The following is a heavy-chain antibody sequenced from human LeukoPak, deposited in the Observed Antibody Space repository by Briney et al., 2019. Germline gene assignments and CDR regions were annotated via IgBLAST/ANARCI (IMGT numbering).Heavy chain of an antibody. CDR3: ASGYCSSTSCYHDAFDI. D-gene: IGHD2-2*03. CDR2: IYYSGSI. J-gene: IGHJ3*02. Sequence: SETLSLTCTVSGGSISSYYWSWIRQPPGKGLEWIGYIYYSGSINYNPSLKSRVTISVDTSKNQFSLKLSSVTAADTAVYYCASGYCSSTSCYHDAFDIWGQGTMVTVSS. V-gene: IGHV4-59*01. CDR1: GGSISSYY.